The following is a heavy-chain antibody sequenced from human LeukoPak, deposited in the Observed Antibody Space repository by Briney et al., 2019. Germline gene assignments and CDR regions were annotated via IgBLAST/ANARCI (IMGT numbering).Heavy chain of an antibody. CDR2: IYYSGST. CDR1: GGSISSSSYY. D-gene: IGHD3-3*02. CDR3: ARFTPDIFGVVIDAFDI. Sequence: PSETLSLTCTVSGGSISSSSYYWGWIRQPPGKGLEWIGSIYYSGSTYYNPSLKSRVTISVDKSKNQFSLKLSSVTAADTAVYYCARFTPDIFGVVIDAFDIWGQGTMVTVSS. V-gene: IGHV4-39*07. J-gene: IGHJ3*02.